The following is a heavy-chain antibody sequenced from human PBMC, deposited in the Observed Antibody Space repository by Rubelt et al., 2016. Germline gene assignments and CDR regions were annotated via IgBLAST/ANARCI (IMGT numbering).Heavy chain of an antibody. CDR1: GGSISGYY. Sequence: QVHLQESGPGLIKPSETLSLTCTVSGGSISGYYWGWIRQPPGKGLEWIGYIYFSGRTDYNPSLKSRVTILLDTSKNQFSLRLSSGTAAYTGVYYCARENDYYYYMDVWGKGTTVTVSS. CDR2: IYFSGRT. V-gene: IGHV4-59*01. CDR3: ARENDYYYYMDV. J-gene: IGHJ6*03.